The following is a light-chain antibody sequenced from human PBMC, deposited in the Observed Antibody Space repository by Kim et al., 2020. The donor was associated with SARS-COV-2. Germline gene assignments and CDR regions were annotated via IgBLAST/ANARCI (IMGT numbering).Light chain of an antibody. CDR3: QTWDTGIRV. V-gene: IGLV4-69*01. CDR2: VNRDGSH. Sequence: QPVLTQSPSASASLGASVQLTCILSSGHSSYAIAWHQQQPGNGPRFLMKVNRDGSHIKGDGIPDRFSGSTSGAERYLTISSLQPEDEADYYCQTWDTGIRVLGGGTQLTVL. J-gene: IGLJ3*02. CDR1: SGHSSYA.